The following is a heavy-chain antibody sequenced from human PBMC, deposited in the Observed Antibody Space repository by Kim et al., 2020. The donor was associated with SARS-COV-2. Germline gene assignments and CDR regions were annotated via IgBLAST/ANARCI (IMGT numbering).Heavy chain of an antibody. D-gene: IGHD3-10*01. Sequence: SETLSLTCAVYGGSFSGYYWSWIRQPPGKGLEWIGEINHSGSTNYNPSLKSRVTISVDTSKNQFSLKLSSVTAADTAVYYCARGSPRRGSTILWFGELISWFDPWGQGTLVTVSS. J-gene: IGHJ5*02. CDR1: GGSFSGYY. CDR3: ARGSPRRGSTILWFGELISWFDP. V-gene: IGHV4-34*01. CDR2: INHSGST.